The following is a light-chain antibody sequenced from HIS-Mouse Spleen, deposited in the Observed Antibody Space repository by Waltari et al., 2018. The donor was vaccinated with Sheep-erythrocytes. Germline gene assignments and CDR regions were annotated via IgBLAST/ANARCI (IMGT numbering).Light chain of an antibody. CDR1: SSDVGGYNY. V-gene: IGLV2-8*01. CDR2: EVS. CDR3: SSYAGSNNWV. Sequence: QSALTQPPSASGSPGQSVTISCTGTSSDVGGYNYVSWYQQHPGKAPQLMIYEVSKRPSGVPDRFAGSKSGNTASLNVSGLQAEDGADYYCSSYAGSNNWVFGGGTKLTVL. J-gene: IGLJ3*02.